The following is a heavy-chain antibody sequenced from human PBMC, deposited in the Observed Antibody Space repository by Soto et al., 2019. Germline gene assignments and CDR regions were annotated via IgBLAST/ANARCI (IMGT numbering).Heavy chain of an antibody. CDR2: ISSSSSTI. D-gene: IGHD6-13*01. Sequence: EVQLVESVGGLVQPGGSLRLSCAASGFTFSSYSMNWVRQAPGKGLEWVSYISSSSSTIYYADSVKGRFTISRDNAKNSLYLQMNSLGDEDTAVYYCARVGIEQQLTPRYYYYGMDVWGQGTTVTVSS. V-gene: IGHV3-48*02. CDR1: GFTFSSYS. CDR3: ARVGIEQQLTPRYYYYGMDV. J-gene: IGHJ6*02.